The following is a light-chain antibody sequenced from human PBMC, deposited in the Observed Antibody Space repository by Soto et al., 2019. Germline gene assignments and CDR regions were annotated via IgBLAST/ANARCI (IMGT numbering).Light chain of an antibody. J-gene: IGLJ2*01. CDR2: EGS. CDR1: SSDIGGYIL. Sequence: QSVLTQPASVSGSPGQSITISCTGTSSDIGGYILVSWYQPEPGKAPKLMIYEGSKRPSGVSNRFSGSKSGNTDSLTISGLPAEDEAHYYCCSYVGSDTYVLFGGGTKLTVL. CDR3: CSYVGSDTYVL. V-gene: IGLV2-23*01.